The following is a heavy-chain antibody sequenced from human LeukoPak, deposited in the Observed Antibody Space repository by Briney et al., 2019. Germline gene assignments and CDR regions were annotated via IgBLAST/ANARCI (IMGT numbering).Heavy chain of an antibody. J-gene: IGHJ5*02. Sequence: SVKVSCKASGGTFSSYAISWVRQAPGQGLEWMGGIVPIFGTANYAQKFQGRVTITTDESTSTAYMELSSLRSEDTAVYYCARKGSEASSGYYYEDWFDPWGQGTLVTVSS. CDR2: IVPIFGTA. CDR1: GGTFSSYA. V-gene: IGHV1-69*05. CDR3: ARKGSEASSGYYYEDWFDP. D-gene: IGHD3-22*01.